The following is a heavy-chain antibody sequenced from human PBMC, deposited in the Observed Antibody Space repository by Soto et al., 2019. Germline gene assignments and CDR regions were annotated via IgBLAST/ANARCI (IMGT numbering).Heavy chain of an antibody. Sequence: QVQLVQSGAEVKKPGSSVKVSCKASGGTFSSYTISWVRQAPGQGLEWMGRIIPILGIANYAQKFQGRVPITADKSPSTAYMELSSLRSEDTAVYYCARALTVRHGMDVWGQGTTVTVSS. CDR3: ARALTVRHGMDV. V-gene: IGHV1-69*02. J-gene: IGHJ6*02. CDR2: IIPILGIA. CDR1: GGTFSSYT. D-gene: IGHD3-3*02.